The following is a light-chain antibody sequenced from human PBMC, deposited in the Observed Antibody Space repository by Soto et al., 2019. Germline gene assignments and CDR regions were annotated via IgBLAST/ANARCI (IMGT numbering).Light chain of an antibody. V-gene: IGLV7-46*01. J-gene: IGLJ1*01. Sequence: QAVVTQEPSLTVSPGGTVTLTCGSSTGAVTSGHFPYWFQQQAGQAPRTLICDTNNKHSWTPARFSGSLLGGKAALTLSGAQPEDEADYYCLLTCPDTRVFGTGTKLTVL. CDR1: TGAVTSGHF. CDR2: DTN. CDR3: LLTCPDTRV.